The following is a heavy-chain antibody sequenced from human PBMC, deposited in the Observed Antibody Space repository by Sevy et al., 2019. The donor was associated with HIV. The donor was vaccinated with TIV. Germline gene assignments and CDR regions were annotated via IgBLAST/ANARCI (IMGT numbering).Heavy chain of an antibody. CDR2: LSVQGTNK. CDR1: GTSLGAFV. V-gene: IGHV3-30*18. Sequence: GGSLRLSCAVSGTSLGAFVMHWVRQAPGKGLEWVAGLSVQGTNKYYADSLKGRFNISRDNSKDILYLHMKSLGPEDTAIYYCAKDVVGGTYYIENYYYGMDVWGLGSTVTVSS. J-gene: IGHJ6*02. CDR3: AKDVVGGTYYIENYYYGMDV. D-gene: IGHD3-10*01.